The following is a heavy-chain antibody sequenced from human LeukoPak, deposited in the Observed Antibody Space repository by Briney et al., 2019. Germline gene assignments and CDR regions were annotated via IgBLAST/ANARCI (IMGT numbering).Heavy chain of an antibody. CDR1: GFTFSSYT. CDR3: AKGGDYGGWYYFDY. D-gene: IGHD4-23*01. J-gene: IGHJ4*02. CDR2: ISGSGGST. V-gene: IGHV3-23*01. Sequence: GGSLRLSCAASGFTFSSYTMSWVRQAPGKGLEWVSAISGSGGSTYYADSVKGRFTISRDNSKNTLYLQMNSLRAEDTAVYYCAKGGDYGGWYYFDYWGQGTLVTVSS.